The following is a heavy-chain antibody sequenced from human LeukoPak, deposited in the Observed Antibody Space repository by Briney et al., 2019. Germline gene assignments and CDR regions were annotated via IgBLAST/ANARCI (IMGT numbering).Heavy chain of an antibody. CDR2: IYYSGST. V-gene: IGHV4-59*08. J-gene: IGHJ4*02. Sequence: PSETLSLTCTVSGGSISSYYWSWIRQPPGKGLEWIGYIYYSGSTNYNPSLKSRVTISVDTSKNQFSLKLSSVTAADTAVYYCAGSRGGHPYYFDYWGQGTLVTVSS. CDR1: GGSISSYY. D-gene: IGHD2-15*01. CDR3: AGSRGGHPYYFDY.